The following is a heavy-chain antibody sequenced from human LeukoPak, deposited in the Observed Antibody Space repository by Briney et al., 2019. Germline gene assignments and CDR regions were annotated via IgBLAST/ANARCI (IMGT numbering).Heavy chain of an antibody. CDR1: GYTFTSYG. Sequence: ASVKVSCKASGYTFTSYGISWVRQAPGQGLEWMGWISAYNGNTNYAQKLQGRVTITRDMSTSTAYMELSSLRSEDTAVYYCAAGLTQWELYKIDYWGQGTLVTVSS. V-gene: IGHV1-18*04. J-gene: IGHJ4*02. CDR2: ISAYNGNT. CDR3: AAGLTQWELYKIDY. D-gene: IGHD1-26*01.